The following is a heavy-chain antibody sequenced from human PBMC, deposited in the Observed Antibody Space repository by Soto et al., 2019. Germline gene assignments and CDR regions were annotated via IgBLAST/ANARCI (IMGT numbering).Heavy chain of an antibody. CDR1: GYTFDRYG. CDR2: INVDNFVT. D-gene: IGHD3-3*01. V-gene: IGHV1-18*01. J-gene: IGHJ4*02. CDR3: ARMIFGVLLYPFDY. Sequence: ASVKVSCKASGYTFDRYGLSLVRQAPVQVLELIVWINVDNFVTNYSRDFQGRFSITTYSSTITSYFELKILISDYTSMYYCARMIFGVLLYPFDYWGQGNLVTSPQ.